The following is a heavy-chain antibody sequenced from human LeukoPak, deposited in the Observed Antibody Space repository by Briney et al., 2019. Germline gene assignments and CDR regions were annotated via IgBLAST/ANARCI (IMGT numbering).Heavy chain of an antibody. CDR1: RFTFRTYT. CDR2: IISSSTYI. CDR3: ARSNSGGGGVAARATNY. Sequence: VSLRLSSTASRFTFRTYTRRWVSPAPGKGLECVSSIISSSTYIYYADSVKGRFTISRDNAKNSLYLQMNSLRVEDTAVYYCARSNSGGGGVAARATNYWGQGTLVTVSS. J-gene: IGHJ4*02. V-gene: IGHV3-21*01. D-gene: IGHD2-8*02.